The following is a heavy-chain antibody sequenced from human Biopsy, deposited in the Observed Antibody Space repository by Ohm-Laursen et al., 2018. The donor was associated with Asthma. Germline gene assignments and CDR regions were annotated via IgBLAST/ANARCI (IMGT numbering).Heavy chain of an antibody. CDR1: GYTFNSAG. J-gene: IGHJ6*02. CDR3: ARAVDYSHYYGIDV. D-gene: IGHD3-10*01. Sequence: VASVKASCKTSGYTFNSAGITWVRQAPGQGLEWMGWISVYNGNTKVAQKLQDRVTMITDTSTSTAYMELRSLRSDDTAVYFCARAVDYSHYYGIDVWGQGTTVTVS. CDR2: ISVYNGNT. V-gene: IGHV1-18*01.